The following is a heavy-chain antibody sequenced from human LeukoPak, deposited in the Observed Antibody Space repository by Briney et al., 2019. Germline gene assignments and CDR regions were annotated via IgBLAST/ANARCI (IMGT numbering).Heavy chain of an antibody. Sequence: GASVKVSCKASGYTFTSYGISWVRQAPGQGLEWMGWISAYNGNTNYAQNLQGRVTMTTNTSTSTAYMELRSLRSDDTAVYYCARDFTVLRYFDWLAPEKSYYFDYWGQGTLVTVSS. D-gene: IGHD3-9*01. V-gene: IGHV1-18*01. CDR2: ISAYNGNT. CDR1: GYTFTSYG. J-gene: IGHJ4*02. CDR3: ARDFTVLRYFDWLAPEKSYYFDY.